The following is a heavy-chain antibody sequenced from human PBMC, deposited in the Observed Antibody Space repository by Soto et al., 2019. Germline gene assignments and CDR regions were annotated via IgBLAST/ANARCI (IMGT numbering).Heavy chain of an antibody. CDR3: ARHHGSPGSFFGLDV. V-gene: IGHV5-51*01. J-gene: IGHJ6*02. D-gene: IGHD3-10*01. CDR1: GYSFTSYW. Sequence: GESLKISCKGSGYSFTSYWINWVRQMPGKGLEWMGIIYPGDSDTRYSPSFQGQVTISADKSIDTAYLQWRSLKASDTAVYYCARHHGSPGSFFGLDVWGQGTTVTVSS. CDR2: IYPGDSDT.